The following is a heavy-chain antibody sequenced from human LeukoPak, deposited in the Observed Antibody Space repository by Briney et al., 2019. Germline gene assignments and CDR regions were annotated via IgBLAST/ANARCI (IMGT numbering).Heavy chain of an antibody. CDR1: GFTFSSYW. J-gene: IGHJ4*02. Sequence: GGSLRLSCAASGFTFSSYWMHWVRQAPGKGLVWVSRINSDGSSTSYADSVKGRFTISRDNAKNTLYLQMNSLRAGDTAVYYCARDRRGYYYDSSGYLDYWGQGTLVTVSS. V-gene: IGHV3-74*01. CDR3: ARDRRGYYYDSSGYLDY. D-gene: IGHD3-22*01. CDR2: INSDGSST.